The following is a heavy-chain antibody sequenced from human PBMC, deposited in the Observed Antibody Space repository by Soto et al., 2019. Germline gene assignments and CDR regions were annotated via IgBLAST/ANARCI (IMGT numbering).Heavy chain of an antibody. CDR3: AKDTQLQRVDY. CDR2: ISSNGGST. Sequence: AGGSLRLSCSASGFTFSSYAMHWVRQAPGKGLEYVSSISSNGGSTYYADSVKGRFTISRDNSKNTLYLQMSSLRAEDTAVYYCAKDTQLQRVDYWGQGTLLTVSS. J-gene: IGHJ4*02. D-gene: IGHD1-1*01. V-gene: IGHV3-64D*08. CDR1: GFTFSSYA.